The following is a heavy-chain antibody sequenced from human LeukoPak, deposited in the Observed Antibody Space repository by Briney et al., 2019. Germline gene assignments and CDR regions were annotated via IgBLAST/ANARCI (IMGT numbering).Heavy chain of an antibody. CDR1: GYSISSGYY. CDR2: IYHSGST. D-gene: IGHD6-13*01. V-gene: IGHV4-38-2*02. J-gene: IGHJ3*02. CDR3: ARVAPGAAFDI. Sequence: KPSETLSLTCTVSGYSISSGYYWGWIRQPPGKGLEWIGSIYHSGSTYYNPSLKSRVTISVDTSKNQFSLKLSSVTAADTAVYYCARVAPGAAFDIWGQGTMVTVSS.